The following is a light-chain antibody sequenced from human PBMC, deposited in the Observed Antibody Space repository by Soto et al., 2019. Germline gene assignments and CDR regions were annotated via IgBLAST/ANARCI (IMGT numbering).Light chain of an antibody. CDR1: QTDSSY. CDR3: QQLNNFVT. CDR2: DAS. Sequence: DIQLTQSPSFLSASVGDRVTITCRASQTDSSYLVWYQQKPGKAPKVLITDASNLQSGVPSRFSGSGFGTDVTLTIRGLQPEDVATYYRQQLNNFVTFGPGTKVNI. V-gene: IGKV1-9*01. J-gene: IGKJ3*01.